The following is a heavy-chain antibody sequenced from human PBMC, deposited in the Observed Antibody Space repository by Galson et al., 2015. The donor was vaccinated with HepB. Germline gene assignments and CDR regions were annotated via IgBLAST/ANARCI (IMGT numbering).Heavy chain of an antibody. D-gene: IGHD3-3*01. CDR1: GFTLSHYV. V-gene: IGHV3-64D*06. J-gene: IGHJ6*02. CDR3: VKEARSVVRFFLFAGMDV. CDR2: ISGKGDNT. Sequence: SLRLSCASSGFTLSHYVMYWVRQAPGKGLEFVSSISGKGDNTHYADSVKGRFTISRDNSRSTLYPQMSSLRGEDTAVYYCVKEARSVVRFFLFAGMDVWGQGTTVAVS.